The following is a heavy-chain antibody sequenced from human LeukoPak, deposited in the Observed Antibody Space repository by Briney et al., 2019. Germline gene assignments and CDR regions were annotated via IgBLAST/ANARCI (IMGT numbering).Heavy chain of an antibody. J-gene: IGHJ4*02. CDR1: GGSIKGHY. D-gene: IGHD1-26*01. CDR2: VFNGGIT. CDR3: ARAGATTALYYFDY. V-gene: IGHV4-59*11. Sequence: SETLSLTCTVSGGSIKGHYWSWIRQPPGKGLEWIGYVFNGGITSYNPSLKSRVTMSVDTSRDQFSLRLSSVTAADTAVYYCARAGATTALYYFDYWGQGTLVTVSS.